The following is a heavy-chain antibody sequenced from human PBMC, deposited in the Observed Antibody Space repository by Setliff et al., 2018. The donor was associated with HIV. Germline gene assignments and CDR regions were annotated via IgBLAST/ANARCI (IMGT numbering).Heavy chain of an antibody. D-gene: IGHD3-10*01. CDR1: GITVSGIY. J-gene: IGHJ5*02. Sequence: KTGGSLRLSCVASGITVSGIYMTWVRQAPGRELEWVSAIRGNGVDRFYTDSVRGRFTISRDNSKNSVHLQMTSLRAEDTAVYYCASSGSGSYINWFGPWGQGTLVTVSS. V-gene: IGHV3-21*01. CDR3: ASSGSGSYINWFGP. CDR2: IRGNGVDR.